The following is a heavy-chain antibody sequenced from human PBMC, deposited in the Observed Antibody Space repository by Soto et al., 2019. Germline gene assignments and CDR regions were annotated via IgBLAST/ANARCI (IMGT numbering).Heavy chain of an antibody. CDR1: GFSFSDYN. J-gene: IGHJ3*01. CDR3: ERVVYFDRSAYGL. Sequence: GGSLRLSCAASGFSFSDYNMNWVRQAPGKGLEWVSSISGDSNYIYYADSVQGRFTISRDNAKNSVYLQMNSLRAEDMAVYYCERVVYFDRSAYGLWGQGTMVTVSS. CDR2: ISGDSNYI. V-gene: IGHV3-21*01. D-gene: IGHD3-22*01.